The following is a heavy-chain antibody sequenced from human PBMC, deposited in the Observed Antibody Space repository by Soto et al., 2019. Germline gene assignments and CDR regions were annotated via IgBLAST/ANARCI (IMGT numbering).Heavy chain of an antibody. J-gene: IGHJ4*02. Sequence: GGSLRLCCAASGFTFSSYSMDWVRQAPGKGLEYVSAISGNGGSTYYANSVKGRFTIRRDNSNNTLYLQMGSLRTEDMAVYYCARSGDSGWYAGYWGQGILVTVSS. CDR1: GFTFSSYS. D-gene: IGHD6-19*01. CDR2: ISGNGGST. CDR3: ARSGDSGWYAGY. V-gene: IGHV3-64*01.